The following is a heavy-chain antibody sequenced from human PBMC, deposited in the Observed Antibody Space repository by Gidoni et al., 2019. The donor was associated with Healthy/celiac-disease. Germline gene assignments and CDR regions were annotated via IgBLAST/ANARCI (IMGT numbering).Heavy chain of an antibody. CDR2: IDYRGST. J-gene: IGHJ4*02. V-gene: IGHV4-39*01. D-gene: IGHD6-13*01. CDR1: ACSISSRSYY. CDR3: ANLGYSSSQGY. Sequence: QLQLPESGPGLVKPSETLSLPCTVSACSISSRSYYWVWILPPPGKGLEWLGSIDYRGSTYYNPARKSRGTISVDTSKNQFSLKLSSVTAADTAVYYCANLGYSSSQGYWGQGTLVTVSA.